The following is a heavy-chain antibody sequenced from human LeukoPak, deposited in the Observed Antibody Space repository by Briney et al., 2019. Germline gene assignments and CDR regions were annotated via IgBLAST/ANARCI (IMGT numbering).Heavy chain of an antibody. CDR2: INPNSGDT. V-gene: IGHV1-2*02. CDR1: TYTFTDNS. D-gene: IGHD3-10*01. J-gene: IGHJ4*02. CDR3: ARENSFGSGSYIFDS. Sequence: ASVKVSCKASTYTFTDNSIHWVRRAPGQGPQWMGWINPNSGDTHYARNFQDRVTMTRDTSVSTAYMELTSLRSDDTAMYYCARENSFGSGSYIFDSWGQGTLVTVSS.